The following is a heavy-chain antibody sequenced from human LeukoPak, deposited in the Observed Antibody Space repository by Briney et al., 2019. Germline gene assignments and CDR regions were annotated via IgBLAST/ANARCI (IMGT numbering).Heavy chain of an antibody. CDR2: MNPNSGNT. V-gene: IGHV1-8*01. Sequence: ASVKVSCKASGYTFTSYDINWVRQATGQGLEWMGWMNPNSGNTGYAQKFQGRVTITRNTSISTAYMELSSLRSEDTAVYYCARDEEAGYYYYGMDVWGQGTTVTVSS. J-gene: IGHJ6*02. CDR1: GYTFTSYD. CDR3: ARDEEAGYYYYGMDV. D-gene: IGHD6-19*01.